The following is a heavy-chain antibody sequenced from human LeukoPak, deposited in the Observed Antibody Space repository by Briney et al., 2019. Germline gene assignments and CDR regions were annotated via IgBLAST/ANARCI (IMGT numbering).Heavy chain of an antibody. V-gene: IGHV4-30-4*08. D-gene: IGHD2-15*01. J-gene: IGHJ4*02. CDR1: GGSISSGDYY. Sequence: PSETLSLTCTVSGGSISSGDYYWSWIRQPPGKGLEWIGYIYYSGSTYYNPSLKSRVTISVDTSKNQFSLKLSSVTAADTAVYYCARLVAHKPFAYTPYYFDYWGQGTLVTVSS. CDR3: ARLVAHKPFAYTPYYFDY. CDR2: IYYSGST.